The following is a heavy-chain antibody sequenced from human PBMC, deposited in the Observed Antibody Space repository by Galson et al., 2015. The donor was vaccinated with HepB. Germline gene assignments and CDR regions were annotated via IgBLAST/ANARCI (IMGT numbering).Heavy chain of an antibody. V-gene: IGHV3-30-3*01. J-gene: IGHJ6*02. CDR1: GFTFSSYA. CDR2: ISYDGSNK. D-gene: IGHD2-8*01. Sequence: SLRLSCAASGFTFSSYAMHWVRQAPGKGLEWVAVISYDGSNKYYADSVKGRFTISRDNSKNTLYLQMNSLRAEDTAVYYCARDYCTNGVCYSRLFYYYYGMDVWGQGTTVTVSS. CDR3: ARDYCTNGVCYSRLFYYYYGMDV.